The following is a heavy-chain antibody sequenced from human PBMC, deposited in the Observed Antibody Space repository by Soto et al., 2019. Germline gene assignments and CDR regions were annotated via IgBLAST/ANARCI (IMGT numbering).Heavy chain of an antibody. V-gene: IGHV4-59*08. D-gene: IGHD3-16*01. CDR1: GGSISSYY. CDR2: IYYSGST. J-gene: IGHJ6*03. Sequence: SETLSLTCIVSGGSISSYYWSWIRQPPGKGLEWIGYIYYSGSTNYNPSLKSRVTISVDTSKDQFSLKLSSVTAADTAVYYCARGGYYYYYMDVWGKGTTVTVSS. CDR3: ARGGYYYYYMDV.